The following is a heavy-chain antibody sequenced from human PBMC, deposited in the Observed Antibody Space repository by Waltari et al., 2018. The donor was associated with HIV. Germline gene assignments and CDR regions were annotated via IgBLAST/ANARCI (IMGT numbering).Heavy chain of an antibody. J-gene: IGHJ4*02. CDR2: IYNSGST. CDR3: ARGYYGDYGEGMGY. Sequence: QVQLQESGPGLVKPSETLSLTCAVSGYSISSGYYWGWIRQPPGKGLEWIGSIYNSGSTYYNPSLKSRVTISVDTSKNQFSLKLSSVTAADTAVYYCARGYYGDYGEGMGYWGQGTLVTVSS. V-gene: IGHV4-38-2*01. D-gene: IGHD4-17*01. CDR1: GYSISSGYY.